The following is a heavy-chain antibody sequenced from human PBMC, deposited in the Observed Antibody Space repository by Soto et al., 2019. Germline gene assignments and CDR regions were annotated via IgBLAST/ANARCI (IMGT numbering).Heavy chain of an antibody. V-gene: IGHV1-8*01. Sequence: QVQLVQSGAEVKEPGASVKVSCKASGYTFSDYDINWVRQASGQGLEWMGWMNPRSGNTGYAQKFQGRVTMTRSTSITTASMELSSLPYEDTAVYYCERSPACGDCYTDIDYWGQGTRVTVSS. D-gene: IGHD2-21*02. CDR1: GYTFSDYD. CDR3: ERSPACGDCYTDIDY. CDR2: MNPRSGNT. J-gene: IGHJ4*02.